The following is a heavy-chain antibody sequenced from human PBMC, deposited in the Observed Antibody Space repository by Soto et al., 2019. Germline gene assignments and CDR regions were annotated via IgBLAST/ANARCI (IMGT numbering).Heavy chain of an antibody. D-gene: IGHD2-15*01. CDR1: GGSISSYY. CDR3: ARVGYCSGVSCYSGRGQWWIDL. Sequence: PSETLSLTCTVSGGSISSYYWSWIRQPPGKGLEWIGYIYYSGSTNYNPSLKSRVTISVDTSKNQFSLKLSSVTAADTAVYYCARVGYCSGVSCYSGRGQWWIDLRGPGTRVTLFS. CDR2: IYYSGST. V-gene: IGHV4-59*01. J-gene: IGHJ5*02.